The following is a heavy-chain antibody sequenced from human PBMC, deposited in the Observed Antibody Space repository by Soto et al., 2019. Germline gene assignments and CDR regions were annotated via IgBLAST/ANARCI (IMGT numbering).Heavy chain of an antibody. D-gene: IGHD6-13*01. J-gene: IGHJ4*02. V-gene: IGHV3-23*01. CDR2: ISGSCGST. CDR1: GFTFSNYA. Sequence: EVQLLESGGGLVQPGGSVRLSCAASGFTFSNYAVTWVRQAPGKGLEWVSTISGSCGSTYYADSVKGRFTISRDNSRNTLYLQMNSLRAEDTGVYYCAKDHGSSWYEIDYWGQGTLVTVSS. CDR3: AKDHGSSWYEIDY.